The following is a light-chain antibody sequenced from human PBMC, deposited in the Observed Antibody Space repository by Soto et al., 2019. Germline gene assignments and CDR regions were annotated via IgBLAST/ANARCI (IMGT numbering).Light chain of an antibody. Sequence: DIQMTQSPSTLSASVGDRVTITCRASQSISSWLAWYQQKPGKAPKLLIYKASSLESGVPSRFSGSGSGTEFTLTIRSLQPDDFATYYCQQYNRYYTLGQGTKLEIK. CDR3: QQYNRYYT. J-gene: IGKJ2*01. V-gene: IGKV1-5*03. CDR2: KAS. CDR1: QSISSW.